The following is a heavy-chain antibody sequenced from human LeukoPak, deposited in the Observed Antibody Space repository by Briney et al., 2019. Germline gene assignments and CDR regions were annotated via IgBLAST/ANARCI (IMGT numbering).Heavy chain of an antibody. CDR2: MNPNSGNT. D-gene: IGHD2-15*01. V-gene: IGHV1-8*01. J-gene: IGHJ6*02. Sequence: ASVTVSCKASGYTFTSYDINWVRPATGQGLAWMGWMNPNSGNTGYAQKFQGRVTMTRNTSISTAYMELSSLRSEDTAVYYCARAVSVAATPLYYYGMDVWGQGTTVTVSS. CDR3: ARAVSVAATPLYYYGMDV. CDR1: GYTFTSYD.